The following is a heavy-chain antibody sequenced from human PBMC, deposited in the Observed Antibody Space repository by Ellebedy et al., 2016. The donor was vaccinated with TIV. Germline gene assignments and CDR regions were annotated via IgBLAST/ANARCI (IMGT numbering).Heavy chain of an antibody. CDR2: INYRGST. Sequence: SETLSLTCTVSAGAVNSSSYFWGWIRQPPGKGLEWIGSINYRGSTYDNPSLKSRVTISVDTSKNQFSLKLSSVTAADTAVYYCARGPRRGVPNWFDPWGPGTTVTVTS. V-gene: IGHV4-39*01. CDR1: AGAVNSSSYF. D-gene: IGHD3-10*01. CDR3: ARGPRRGVPNWFDP. J-gene: IGHJ5*01.